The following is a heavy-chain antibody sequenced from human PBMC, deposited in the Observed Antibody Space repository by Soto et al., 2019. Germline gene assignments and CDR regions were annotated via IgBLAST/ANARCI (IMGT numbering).Heavy chain of an antibody. D-gene: IGHD6-13*01. Sequence: EVQLVQSGAEVKKPGESLKISCTGSGYSFATYWIGWVRQMPGKGLQWMGVIYPDDSNVRYSPSFQGQITVSADKSISTWFLQWSSLKTSDTAIYFCARPSVAAAGTGSDSWGQGTLVTVSS. V-gene: IGHV5-51*03. J-gene: IGHJ4*02. CDR2: IYPDDSNV. CDR3: ARPSVAAAGTGSDS. CDR1: GYSFATYW.